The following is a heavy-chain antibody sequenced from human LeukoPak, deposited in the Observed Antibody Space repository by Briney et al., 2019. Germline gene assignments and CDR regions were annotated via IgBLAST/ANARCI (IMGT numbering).Heavy chain of an antibody. J-gene: IGHJ5*02. CDR1: GGSFSGYY. D-gene: IGHD3-10*01. CDR2: IYYSGST. CDR3: ARDHNQYYYGSGVSGGWFDP. Sequence: SETLSLTCAVYGGSFSGYYWSWIRQPPGKGLEWIGSIYYSGSTHYNPSLKSRVTISVDTSKNQFSLKLSSVTAADTAVYYCARDHNQYYYGSGVSGGWFDPWGQGTLVTVSS. V-gene: IGHV4-34*01.